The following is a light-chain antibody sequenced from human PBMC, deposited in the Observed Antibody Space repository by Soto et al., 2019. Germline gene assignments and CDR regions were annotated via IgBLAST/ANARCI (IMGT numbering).Light chain of an antibody. CDR2: GAT. CDR3: QQYGSSFT. Sequence: EIVLTQSPGTLSFSPGERATLSCRASQIVSSNYFAWYQQKPGQAPRLLIYGATSRAAGIPDRFSGSYSGTDFILTISRLEPEDFAVYYCQQYGSSFTFGPGTKVDMK. J-gene: IGKJ3*01. V-gene: IGKV3-20*01. CDR1: QIVSSNY.